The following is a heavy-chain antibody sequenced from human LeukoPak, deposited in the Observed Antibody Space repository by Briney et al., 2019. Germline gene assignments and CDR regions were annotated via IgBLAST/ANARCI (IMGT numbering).Heavy chain of an antibody. V-gene: IGHV3-21*01. D-gene: IGHD6-19*01. CDR3: ARGATYSSDFDY. J-gene: IGHJ4*02. CDR1: GFTFSSYS. Sequence: GGSLRLSCAASGFTFSSYSMNWVRQAPGKGLEWVSSISSGSSYIYYADSVKGRFTISRDNAKNSLYLQMNSLRAEDTAVYYCARGATYSSDFDYWGQGTLVTVSS. CDR2: ISSGSSYI.